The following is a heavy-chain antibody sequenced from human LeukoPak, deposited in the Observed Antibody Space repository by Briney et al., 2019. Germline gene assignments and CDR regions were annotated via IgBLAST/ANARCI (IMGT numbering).Heavy chain of an antibody. CDR3: ARDYQWSFDY. Sequence: GGSLRLSCAASEFTFSSYSMNWVSQAPGKGLEWVSYISSRSNIISYADSVKGRFTISTDNAKNSLYLQMNSLRDEDTAVYYCARDYQWSFDYWGQGTLVTVSS. CDR1: EFTFSSYS. D-gene: IGHD2-15*01. V-gene: IGHV3-48*02. J-gene: IGHJ4*02. CDR2: ISSRSNII.